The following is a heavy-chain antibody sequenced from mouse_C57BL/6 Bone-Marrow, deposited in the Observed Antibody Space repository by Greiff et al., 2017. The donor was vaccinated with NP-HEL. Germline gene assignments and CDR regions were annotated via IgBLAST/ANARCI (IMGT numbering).Heavy chain of an antibody. J-gene: IGHJ2*01. CDR1: GYSITSGYY. V-gene: IGHV3-6*01. CDR2: ISYDGSN. Sequence: EVHLVESGPGLVKPSQSLSLTCSVTGYSITSGYYWNWIRQFPGNKLEWMGYISYDGSNNYNPSLKNRISITRDTSKNQFFLKLNSVTTEDTATYYCARDRGVYYGSSYRYFDYWGQGTTLTVSS. CDR3: ARDRGVYYGSSYRYFDY. D-gene: IGHD1-1*01.